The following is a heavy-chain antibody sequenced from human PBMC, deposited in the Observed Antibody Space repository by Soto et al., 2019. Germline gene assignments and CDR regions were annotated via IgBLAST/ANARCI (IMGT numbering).Heavy chain of an antibody. V-gene: IGHV1-8*01. CDR2: MNPNSGNT. CDR3: ARGGGVGFGDYTTGGMDV. D-gene: IGHD2-8*02. J-gene: IGHJ6*02. CDR1: GYTFTSYD. Sequence: ASVKVSCKASGYTFTSYDINWVRQATGQGLEWMGWMNPNSGNTGYAQKFQGRVTIIRDTSASTAYMELSSLRSEDTAVYYCARGGGVGFGDYTTGGMDVWGQGTTVTVSS.